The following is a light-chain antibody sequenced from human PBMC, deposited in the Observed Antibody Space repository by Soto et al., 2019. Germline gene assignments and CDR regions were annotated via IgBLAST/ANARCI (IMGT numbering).Light chain of an antibody. CDR1: QSVLYSSNNKNY. CDR2: WAS. J-gene: IGKJ1*01. CDR3: QQYHSPPWT. V-gene: IGKV4-1*01. Sequence: DIVMTQSPDSLSVSLGERATINCKSSQSVLYSSNNKNYLAWYQQKPGQPPKLLIYWASTRESGVPDRFSGSGSGTDLTLTISSLQAEDVAVYYCQQYHSPPWTFGQGTKVDIQ.